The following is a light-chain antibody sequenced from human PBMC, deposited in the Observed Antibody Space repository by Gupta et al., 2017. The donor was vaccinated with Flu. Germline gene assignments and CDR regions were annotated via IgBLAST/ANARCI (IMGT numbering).Light chain of an antibody. Sequence: DIRMTQSPSTVSASIGDTVTISCRASQNIDDWLAWYQQKPGQAPKLLVYKASTRENGVPQRFTGGGSGTRFTLTIKRLQSDDFGTYCCQQYYSYPTFGQGTKVEIK. CDR2: KAS. V-gene: IGKV1-5*03. J-gene: IGKJ1*01. CDR1: QNIDDW. CDR3: QQYYSYPT.